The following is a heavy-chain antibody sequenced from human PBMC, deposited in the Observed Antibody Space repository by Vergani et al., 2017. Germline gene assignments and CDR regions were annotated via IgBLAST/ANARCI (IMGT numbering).Heavy chain of an antibody. CDR3: ARDAGGNSPNYYYYMDV. V-gene: IGHV3-74*01. Sequence: EVQLVESGGGLVQPGGSLRLSCAASGFTFSSYWMHWVRQAPGKGLVWVSRINSDGSSTSYADSVKGRFTISRDNAKNTLYLQMNSLRAEDTAVYYCARDAGGNSPNYYYYMDVWGKGTTVTVSS. CDR1: GFTFSSYW. D-gene: IGHD4-23*01. J-gene: IGHJ6*03. CDR2: INSDGSST.